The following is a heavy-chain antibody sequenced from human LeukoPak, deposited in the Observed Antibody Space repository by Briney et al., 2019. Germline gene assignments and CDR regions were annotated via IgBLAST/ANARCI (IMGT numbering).Heavy chain of an antibody. CDR1: GDSISSSNYY. D-gene: IGHD3-22*01. V-gene: IGHV4-39*07. J-gene: IGHJ6*03. CDR3: ARRSTPYYYDSSGPRRGYMDV. CDR2: ICYTENT. Sequence: SETLSLTCTVSGDSISSSNYYWGWIRQPPGKGLEWIGSICYTENTSYKPSLKSRATISVDTSKNQFSLKLSSVTAADTAVYYCARRSTPYYYDSSGPRRGYMDVWGKGTTVTISS.